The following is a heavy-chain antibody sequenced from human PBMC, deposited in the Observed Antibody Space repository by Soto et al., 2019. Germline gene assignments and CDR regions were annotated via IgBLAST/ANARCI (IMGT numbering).Heavy chain of an antibody. V-gene: IGHV3-30*18. D-gene: IGHD3-10*01. J-gene: IGHJ6*02. CDR1: GFTFSSYG. Sequence: QVQLVESGGGVVQPGRSLRLSCAASGFTFSSYGMHWVRQAPGKGLEWGAVISYDGSNKYYADSVKGRFTISRDNSKNTLYLQMNSLRAEDTAVYDCAKEQVHYYGSGSYYLPYYYYGMDVWGQGTTVTVSS. CDR3: AKEQVHYYGSGSYYLPYYYYGMDV. CDR2: ISYDGSNK.